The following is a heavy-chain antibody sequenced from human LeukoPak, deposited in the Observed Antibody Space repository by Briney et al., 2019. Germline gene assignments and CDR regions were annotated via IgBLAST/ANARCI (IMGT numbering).Heavy chain of an antibody. D-gene: IGHD5-24*01. Sequence: PGGSLRLSCAASGFTFSSDGMHWVRQAPGKGLEWVAFIRHDGSKKYYADSVKGRFTTSRDNSKNTLALQMNSLRPEDTAVYYCAKSGDGYRFDYWGQGTLVTVSS. V-gene: IGHV3-30*02. CDR2: IRHDGSKK. CDR1: GFTFSSDG. J-gene: IGHJ4*02. CDR3: AKSGDGYRFDY.